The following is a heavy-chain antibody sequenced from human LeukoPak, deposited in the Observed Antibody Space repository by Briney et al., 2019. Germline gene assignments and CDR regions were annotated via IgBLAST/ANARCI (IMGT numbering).Heavy chain of an antibody. J-gene: IGHJ4*02. CDR2: LYNAGST. V-gene: IGHV3-53*01. CDR1: GGSISSSSYY. Sequence: PSETLSLTCTVSGGSISSSSYYWGWIRQPPGKGLEWVSVLYNAGSTYYADSVKGRFTISRDNSKNTLYLQMYSLRAEDTAVYYCASLKGLFDYFDYWGQGILVTVYS. CDR3: ASLKGLFDYFDY. D-gene: IGHD3-22*01.